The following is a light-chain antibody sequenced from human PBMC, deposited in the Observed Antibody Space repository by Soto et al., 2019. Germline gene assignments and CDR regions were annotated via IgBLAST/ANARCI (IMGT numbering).Light chain of an antibody. J-gene: IGLJ2*01. CDR3: SSYVGTNTVV. CDR1: SSDVGAYNF. Sequence: QSALTQPPSASGSPGQSVTISCTGTSSDVGAYNFVSWYQQHPGKAPKLIIYEVSKRPSGVPDRFSGSKSANTASLTVSGLQAEDEADYYCSSYVGTNTVVFGGGTKVTVL. CDR2: EVS. V-gene: IGLV2-8*01.